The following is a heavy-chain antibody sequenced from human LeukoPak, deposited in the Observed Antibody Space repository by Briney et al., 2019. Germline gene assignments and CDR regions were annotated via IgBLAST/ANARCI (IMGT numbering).Heavy chain of an antibody. V-gene: IGHV4-39*07. CDR2: IYYSGST. D-gene: IGHD5-24*01. J-gene: IGHJ3*02. CDR1: GGSISSSSYY. Sequence: PSETLSLTCTVSGGSISSSSYYWGWIRQPPGKGLEWIGSIYYSGSTYYNPSLKSRVTISVDTSKNQFSLKLSSVTAADTAVYYCARGERGGYNYGFAAFDIWGQGTMVTVTS. CDR3: ARGERGGYNYGFAAFDI.